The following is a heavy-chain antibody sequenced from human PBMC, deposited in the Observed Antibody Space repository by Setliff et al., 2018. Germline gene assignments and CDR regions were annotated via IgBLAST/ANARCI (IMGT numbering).Heavy chain of an antibody. V-gene: IGHV1-3*03. Sequence: ASVKVSCKASGYTFTSYAIHWVRQAPGQRLEWMGWINAGNGNTKYSQEFQDRVTITRDTSASIAFMELSSLRSEDMAVYYCARTSSGRYFDLWGRGTLVTVSS. J-gene: IGHJ2*01. CDR2: INAGNGNT. CDR1: GYTFTSYA. CDR3: ARTSSGRYFDL.